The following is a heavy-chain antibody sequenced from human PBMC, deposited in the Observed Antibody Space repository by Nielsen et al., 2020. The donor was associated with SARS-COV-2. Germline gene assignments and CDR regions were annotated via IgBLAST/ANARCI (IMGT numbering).Heavy chain of an antibody. CDR2: IWYDGSNK. CDR1: GFTFDDYG. D-gene: IGHD6-13*01. CDR3: AKDTTPGIAARS. J-gene: IGHJ4*02. Sequence: GESLKISCAASGFTFDDYGMHWVRQAPGKGLEWVAVIWYDGSNKYYADSVKGRFTISRDNSKNTLYLQMNSLRAEDTALYYCAKDTTPGIAARSWGQGTLVTVSS. V-gene: IGHV3-30*02.